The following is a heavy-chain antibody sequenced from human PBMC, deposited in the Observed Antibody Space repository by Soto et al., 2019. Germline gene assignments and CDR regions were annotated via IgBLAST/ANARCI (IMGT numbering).Heavy chain of an antibody. CDR2: ISVHNGNT. V-gene: IGHV1-18*01. Sequence: QIQLVQSGAEVKKPGASVKVSCEASGYIFTSYGISWVRQAPGQGLEWMGWISVHNGNTNYAQNLQGRVTMTTDTSTGTAYMELRNLKSDDTAMYYCARRDYGDYWFDPWGQGTLVPVSS. D-gene: IGHD4-17*01. CDR1: GYIFTSYG. CDR3: ARRDYGDYWFDP. J-gene: IGHJ5*02.